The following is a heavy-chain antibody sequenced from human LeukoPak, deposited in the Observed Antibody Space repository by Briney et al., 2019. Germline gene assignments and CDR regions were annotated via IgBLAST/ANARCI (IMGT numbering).Heavy chain of an antibody. CDR2: IYYSGST. D-gene: IGHD4-17*01. J-gene: IGHJ3*02. CDR1: GGSISSSSYY. Sequence: MTSETLSLTCTVSGGSISSSSYYWGWIRQPPGKGLEWIGSIYYSGSTYYNPSLKSRVTISVDTSKNQFSLKLSSVTAADTAVYYCARSFASVADYGDYPASDAFDIWGQGTMVTVSS. CDR3: ARSFASVADYGDYPASDAFDI. V-gene: IGHV4-39*01.